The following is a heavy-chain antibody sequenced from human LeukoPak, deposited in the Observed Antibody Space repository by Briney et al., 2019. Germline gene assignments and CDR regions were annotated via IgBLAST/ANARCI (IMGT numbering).Heavy chain of an antibody. CDR1: GGSISRYY. J-gene: IGHJ1*01. D-gene: IGHD6-19*01. CDR2: IYYSGSS. CDR3: TTNGWYCLDH. Sequence: SETLSFTCTVSGGSISRYYWSWIRQPPGKGVEWIGYIYYSGSSNYNPSLKSRVTISVDTSNNQFSLKLSSVTAADTAVYYCTTNGWYCLDHWGQGALVTVSS. V-gene: IGHV4-59*01.